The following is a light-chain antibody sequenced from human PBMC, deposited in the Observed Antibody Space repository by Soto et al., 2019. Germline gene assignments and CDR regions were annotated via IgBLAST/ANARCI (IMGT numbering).Light chain of an antibody. CDR2: AAS. V-gene: IGKV1-39*01. CDR1: QSIRSY. Sequence: DIQMTQSPSSLSASVGDRVTITCRASQSIRSYLNWYQQKPGKAPKVLVHAASSLQSGVPSRFSGSGSGTDFTFTIGSLQPEDFATYYCQQSYDLPYTFGQGTKVDIK. J-gene: IGKJ2*01. CDR3: QQSYDLPYT.